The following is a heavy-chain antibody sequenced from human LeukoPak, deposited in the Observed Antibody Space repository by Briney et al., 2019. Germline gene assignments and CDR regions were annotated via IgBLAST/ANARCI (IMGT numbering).Heavy chain of an antibody. V-gene: IGHV4-39*07. J-gene: IGHJ6*02. D-gene: IGHD2-21*02. CDR2: INHSGST. CDR3: ARDYGRDRYYYYYYGMDV. Sequence: SETLSLTCTVSGGSISSSSYYWGWIRQPPGKGLEWIGEINHSGSTNYNPSLKSRVTISVDTSKNQFSLKLSSVTAADTAVYYCARDYGRDRYYYYYYGMDVWGQGTTVTVSS. CDR1: GGSISSSSYY.